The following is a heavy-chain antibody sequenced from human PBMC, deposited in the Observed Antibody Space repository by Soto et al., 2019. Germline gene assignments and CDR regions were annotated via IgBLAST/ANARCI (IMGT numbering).Heavy chain of an antibody. V-gene: IGHV1-69*02. Sequence: QVQLVQSGAEVKKPGSSVKVSCKASGGTFSSYTISWVRQAPGQGLEWMGRIIPILGIANYAQKFQGRVTMTADKSTSTAYMELSSLRSEDTAVYYCATSYCSSTSCYGEGDYWGQGTLVTVSS. CDR1: GGTFSSYT. CDR2: IIPILGIA. D-gene: IGHD2-2*01. J-gene: IGHJ4*02. CDR3: ATSYCSSTSCYGEGDY.